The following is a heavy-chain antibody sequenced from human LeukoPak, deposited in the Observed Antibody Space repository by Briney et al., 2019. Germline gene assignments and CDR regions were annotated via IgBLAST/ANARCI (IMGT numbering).Heavy chain of an antibody. CDR1: GGSISSSNW. V-gene: IGHV4-4*02. CDR2: IYHSGST. CDR3: ARRRLYDSSGYAFDY. Sequence: SGTLSLTCAVSGGSISSSNWWSWVRQPPGKGLEWIGEIYHSGSTNYNPSLKSQVTISVDTSKNQFSLKLSSVTAADTAVYYCARRRLYDSSGYAFDYWGQGTLVTVSS. D-gene: IGHD3-22*01. J-gene: IGHJ4*02.